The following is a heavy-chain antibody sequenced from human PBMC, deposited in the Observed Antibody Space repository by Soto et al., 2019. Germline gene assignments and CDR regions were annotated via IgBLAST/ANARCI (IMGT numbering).Heavy chain of an antibody. CDR3: ARGGDYYYGMDV. CDR2: ISGSGGST. J-gene: IGHJ6*02. Sequence: GGSLRLSCAASGFTFSSYAMSWVRQAPGKGLEWVSAISGSGGSTYYADSVKGRFTISRDNSKNTLYLQMNSLRAEDTAVYYCARGGDYYYGMDVWGQGTTVTVSS. V-gene: IGHV3-23*01. CDR1: GFTFSSYA.